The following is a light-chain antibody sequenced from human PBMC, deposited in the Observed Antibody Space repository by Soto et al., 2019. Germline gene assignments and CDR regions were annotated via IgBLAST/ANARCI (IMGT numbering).Light chain of an antibody. CDR3: QQYNNWPPIT. V-gene: IGKV3-15*01. CDR2: GAS. Sequence: EIVLTQSPAALSVSPGERATLSCRASQSVSSNLAWYQQKPGQAPRLLIYGASTRATGIPARFSGSGSGTEFTLTISSLQFEDFAVYYCQQYNNWPPITFGQGTRLEIK. CDR1: QSVSSN. J-gene: IGKJ5*01.